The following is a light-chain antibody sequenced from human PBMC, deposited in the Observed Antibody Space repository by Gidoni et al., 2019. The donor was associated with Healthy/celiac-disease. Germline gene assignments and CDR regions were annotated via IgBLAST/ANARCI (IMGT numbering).Light chain of an antibody. Sequence: DCQMTQSPSSLSASIGDRATITCGASQRISSWLVWYQQKPGEAPQLLLYHASSLESGVPSRFSSSGAGTEFTLTISSLQPDDFATYYCQQYNSYPMYTFGQGTKLEIK. V-gene: IGKV1-5*03. CDR2: HAS. J-gene: IGKJ2*01. CDR1: QRISSW. CDR3: QQYNSYPMYT.